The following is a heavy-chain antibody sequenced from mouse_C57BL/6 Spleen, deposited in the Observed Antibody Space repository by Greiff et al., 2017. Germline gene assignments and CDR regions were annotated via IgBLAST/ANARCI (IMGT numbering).Heavy chain of an antibody. CDR3: ARGVYGYLYYFDY. J-gene: IGHJ2*01. V-gene: IGHV1-69*01. CDR2: IDPSDSYT. CDR1: GYTFTSYW. Sequence: QVQLQQPGAELVMPGASVKLSCKASGYTFTSYWMHWVKQRPGQGLEWIGEIDPSDSYTNYNQQFKGKSTLTVDKSSSTAYMQLSSLTSDDSAVYYCARGVYGYLYYFDYWGQGTTLTVSS. D-gene: IGHD2-2*01.